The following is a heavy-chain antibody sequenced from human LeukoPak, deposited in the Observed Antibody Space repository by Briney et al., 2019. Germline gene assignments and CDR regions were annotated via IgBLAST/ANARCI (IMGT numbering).Heavy chain of an antibody. CDR2: ISQSGST. CDR1: GGGFSGDY. V-gene: IGHV4-34*01. D-gene: IGHD2-2*01. CDR3: AAGCSSTSCYWYYYTDV. Sequence: PSQRLSLTCAVYGGGFSGDYWSWISQPPSPGLKCIAEISQSGSTNYNPSLKSRVTISVDTSKKQFSLRLSPVTAADTAVYYCAAGCSSTSCYWYYYTDVWGKGTTVTVSS. J-gene: IGHJ6*03.